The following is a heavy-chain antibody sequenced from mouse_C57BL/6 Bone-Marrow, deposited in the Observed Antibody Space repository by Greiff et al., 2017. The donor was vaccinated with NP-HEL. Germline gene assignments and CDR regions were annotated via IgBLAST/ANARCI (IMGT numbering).Heavy chain of an antibody. D-gene: IGHD1-1*01. J-gene: IGHJ4*01. V-gene: IGHV10-1*01. Sequence: EVKLVESGGGLVQPKGSLKLSCAASGFSFNTYAMNWVRQAPGKGLEWVARIRSKSNNYATYYADSVKDRFTISRDDSESMLYLQMNNLKTEDTAMYYCVRRGLRDAMYYWGQGTSVTVSS. CDR1: GFSFNTYA. CDR2: IRSKSNNYAT. CDR3: VRRGLRDAMYY.